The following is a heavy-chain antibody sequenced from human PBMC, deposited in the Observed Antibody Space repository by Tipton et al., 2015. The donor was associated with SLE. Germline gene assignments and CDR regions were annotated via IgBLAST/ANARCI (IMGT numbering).Heavy chain of an antibody. J-gene: IGHJ4*02. V-gene: IGHV4-39*07. CDR1: GGSISSSSYY. CDR3: ARGPPTIVGATLGLDS. CDR2: INHSGSP. Sequence: TLSLTCTVSGGSISSSSYYWGWIRQPPGKGLEWIGEINHSGSPNYNPSLKSRVTISVDTSKNQFSLKLSSVTAADTAVYYCARGPPTIVGATLGLDSWGQGTLVTVSS. D-gene: IGHD1-26*01.